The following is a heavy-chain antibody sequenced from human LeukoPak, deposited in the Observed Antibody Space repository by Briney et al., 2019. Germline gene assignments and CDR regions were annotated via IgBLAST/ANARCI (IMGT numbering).Heavy chain of an antibody. Sequence: GSLRLSCAASGFTFSSYAMSWVRQAPGKGLEWVSAISGSGGSTYYADSVKGRFTISRDNSKNTLYLQMNSLRAEDTAVYYCAKDLYYYGSGSYLAALDYWGQGTLVTVSS. CDR3: AKDLYYYGSGSYLAALDY. CDR1: GFTFSSYA. V-gene: IGHV3-23*01. D-gene: IGHD3-10*01. CDR2: ISGSGGST. J-gene: IGHJ4*02.